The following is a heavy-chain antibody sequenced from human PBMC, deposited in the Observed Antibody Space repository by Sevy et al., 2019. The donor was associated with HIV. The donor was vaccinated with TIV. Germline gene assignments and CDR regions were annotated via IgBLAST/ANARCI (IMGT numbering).Heavy chain of an antibody. CDR1: GFTFSTYW. CDR2: INSDGSST. J-gene: IGHJ3*02. V-gene: IGHV3-74*01. D-gene: IGHD2-2*02. Sequence: GGSLRLSCAASGFTFSTYWMHWVRQAPGKGLVWVSRINSDGSSTSYADSVKGRFTISRDNAKNTLYLQMNSLRAEDTAVYYCARLRYCSSTSCYTYYGADAFDIWCQGTMVTVSS. CDR3: ARLRYCSSTSCYTYYGADAFDI.